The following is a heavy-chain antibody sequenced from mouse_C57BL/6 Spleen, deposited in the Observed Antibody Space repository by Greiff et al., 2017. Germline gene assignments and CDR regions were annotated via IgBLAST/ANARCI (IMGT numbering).Heavy chain of an antibody. D-gene: IGHD2-3*01. J-gene: IGHJ4*01. Sequence: EVQLQQSGPELVKPGASVKISCKASGYTFTDYYMNWVKQSHGKSLEWIGDINPNNGGTSYNQKFKGKATLTVDKSSSTAYMELRSLTSEDSAVYYCARGDDGYYWYAMDYWGQGTSVTVSS. CDR2: INPNNGGT. CDR1: GYTFTDYY. CDR3: ARGDDGYYWYAMDY. V-gene: IGHV1-26*01.